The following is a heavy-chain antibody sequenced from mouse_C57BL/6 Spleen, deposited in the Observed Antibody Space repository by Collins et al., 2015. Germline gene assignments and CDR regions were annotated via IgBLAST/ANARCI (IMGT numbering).Heavy chain of an antibody. V-gene: IGHV1-52*01. CDR1: GYTFTSYW. CDR3: ARGDFYYFDY. Sequence: QVQLQQPGAELVRPGSSVKLSCKASGYTFTSYWMHWVKQRPIQGLEWIGNIDPSDSETHYNQKFKDKATLTVDKSSSTAYMQFSSLTSEDSAVYYCARGDFYYFDYWGQGTTLTVSS. CDR2: IDPSDSET. J-gene: IGHJ2*01.